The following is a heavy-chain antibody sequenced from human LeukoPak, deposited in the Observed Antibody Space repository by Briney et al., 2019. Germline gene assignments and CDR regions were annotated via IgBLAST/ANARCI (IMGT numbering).Heavy chain of an antibody. CDR2: ISYDGTNK. J-gene: IGHJ6*02. V-gene: IGHV3-30*18. CDR3: AKDITSGWYSYYGMDV. CDR1: GFTFTDYA. Sequence: GGSLRLSCAASGFTFTDYAIHWVRQAPGKGLEWVAVISYDGTNKYYADSVRGRFTISGDNSKNTLFLQMNSLRGEDTAVYYCAKDITSGWYSYYGMDVWGQGTTVTVSS. D-gene: IGHD6-19*01.